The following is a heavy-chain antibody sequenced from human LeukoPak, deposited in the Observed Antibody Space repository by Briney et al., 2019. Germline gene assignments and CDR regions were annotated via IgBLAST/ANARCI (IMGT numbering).Heavy chain of an antibody. CDR3: ARGGVAAAGY. Sequence: GGSLRLSCAASGFTFSSYSMNWDRQAPGKGLEWVSSISSSSSYIYYADSVKGRFTISRDNAKNSLYLQMNSLRAEDTAVYYCARGGVAAAGYWGQGTLVTVSS. V-gene: IGHV3-21*01. CDR1: GFTFSSYS. CDR2: ISSSSSYI. D-gene: IGHD6-13*01. J-gene: IGHJ4*02.